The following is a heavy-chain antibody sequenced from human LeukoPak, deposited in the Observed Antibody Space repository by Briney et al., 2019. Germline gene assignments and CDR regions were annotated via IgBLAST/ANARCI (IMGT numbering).Heavy chain of an antibody. J-gene: IGHJ4*02. CDR1: GGSISSYY. Sequence: SETLSLTCTVSGGSISSYYWSWIRQPPGKGLEWIGYIYYSGSTNYNPSLKSRVTISVDTSKNQFSLKLSSVTAAGTAFYYCAREYSGYDWVYFDYWGQGTLVTVSS. CDR3: AREYSGYDWVYFDY. CDR2: IYYSGST. V-gene: IGHV4-59*12. D-gene: IGHD5-12*01.